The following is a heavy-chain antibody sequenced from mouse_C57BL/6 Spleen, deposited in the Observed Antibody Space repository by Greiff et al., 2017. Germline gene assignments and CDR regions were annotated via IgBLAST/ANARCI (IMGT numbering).Heavy chain of an antibody. CDR3: TTGGLRGFDY. J-gene: IGHJ2*01. CDR2: IDPANGDT. V-gene: IGHV14-4*01. D-gene: IGHD2-4*01. CDR1: GFNIQDDY. Sequence: EVQLVESGAELVRPGASVKLSCTASGFNIQDDYMHWVKQRPEQGLEWIGWIDPANGDTEYASKFKGKATIPADTSSNTAYLQLSSLTSEDTAVYYCTTGGLRGFDYWGQGTTLTVSS.